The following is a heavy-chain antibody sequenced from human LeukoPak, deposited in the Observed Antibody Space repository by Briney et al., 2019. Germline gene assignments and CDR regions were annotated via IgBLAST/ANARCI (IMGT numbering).Heavy chain of an antibody. Sequence: GGSLRLSCAAPGFIFHDYAIHWVRQAPGKGVEWVSHISGEGGSTLYADSVKGRFTISRDKRKNSLYLQMSSLRSEDTALYYCARESESSGWYDYWGQGTLVTVSS. J-gene: IGHJ4*02. CDR2: ISGEGGST. V-gene: IGHV3-43*02. CDR3: ARESESSGWYDY. CDR1: GFIFHDYA. D-gene: IGHD6-19*01.